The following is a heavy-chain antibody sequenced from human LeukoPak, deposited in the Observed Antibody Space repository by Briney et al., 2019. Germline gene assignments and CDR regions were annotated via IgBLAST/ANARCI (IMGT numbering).Heavy chain of an antibody. CDR1: GFTFSSYG. J-gene: IGHJ4*02. V-gene: IGHV3-30*02. D-gene: IGHD3-10*01. CDR3: ARAKPKNMVRGLIMRRESRYYFDY. Sequence: GGSLRLSCAASGFTFSSYGMHWVRQAPGKGLEWVAFIRYDGRNKYYADSVKGRSTISRDNSKNTLYLQMNSLRAEDTAVYYCARAKPKNMVRGLIMRRESRYYFDYWGQGTLVTVSS. CDR2: IRYDGRNK.